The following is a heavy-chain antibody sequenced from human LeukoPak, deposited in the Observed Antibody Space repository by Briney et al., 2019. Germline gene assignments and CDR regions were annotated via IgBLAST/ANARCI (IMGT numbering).Heavy chain of an antibody. Sequence: GGPLRLSCAASGFTFSSYSINWVREAPGKGLEWVSSISTSSSYIYYADSVKGRFILCRDKAHNLPYLQMNSLRADDTVVQYGAGGYAGIFDWGEGDLVTV. CDR3: AGGYAGIFD. CDR1: GFTFSSYS. CDR2: ISTSSSYI. V-gene: IGHV3-21*01. D-gene: IGHD5-12*01. J-gene: IGHJ1*01.